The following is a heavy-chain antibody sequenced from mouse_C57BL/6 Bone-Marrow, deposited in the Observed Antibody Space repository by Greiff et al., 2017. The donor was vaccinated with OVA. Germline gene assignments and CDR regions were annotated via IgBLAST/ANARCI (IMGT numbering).Heavy chain of an antibody. CDR1: GYTFTSYW. Sequence: VQLQQSGAELAKPGASVKLSCKASGYTFTSYWMHWVKQRPGQGLEWIGYINPSSGYTKYNQKFKDKATLTADKSSSTAYMQLSSLTYEDSAVYYCSSNAYYSNVYWYFDVWGTGTTVTVSS. J-gene: IGHJ1*03. V-gene: IGHV1-7*01. CDR3: SSNAYYSNVYWYFDV. D-gene: IGHD2-5*01. CDR2: INPSSGYT.